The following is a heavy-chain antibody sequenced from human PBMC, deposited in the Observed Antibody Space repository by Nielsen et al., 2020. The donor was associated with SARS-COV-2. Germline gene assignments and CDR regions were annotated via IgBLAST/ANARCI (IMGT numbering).Heavy chain of an antibody. Sequence: ASVKVSCKASGYTFTSYGLSWVRQAPGQGLEWMGRINPNSGGTNYAQKFQGRVTMTRDTSISTAYMELSRLRSDDTAVYYCARASRSWPDYWGQGTLVTVSS. J-gene: IGHJ4*02. CDR3: ARASRSWPDY. V-gene: IGHV1-2*06. CDR1: GYTFTSYG. CDR2: INPNSGGT. D-gene: IGHD6-13*01.